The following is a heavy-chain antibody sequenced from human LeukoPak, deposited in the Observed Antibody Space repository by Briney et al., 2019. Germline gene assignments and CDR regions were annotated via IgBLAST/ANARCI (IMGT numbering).Heavy chain of an antibody. CDR3: ARVRAGYFDPYYFDY. Sequence: SETLSLTCTVSGGSISSYYWSWLRQPPGKGLEWIGYIYYSGGTNYNPSLKSRVTISVDTSKNQFSLKLSSVTAADTAVYYCARVRAGYFDPYYFDYWGQGTLVTVSS. CDR2: IYYSGGT. CDR1: GGSISSYY. J-gene: IGHJ4*02. D-gene: IGHD3-9*01. V-gene: IGHV4-59*01.